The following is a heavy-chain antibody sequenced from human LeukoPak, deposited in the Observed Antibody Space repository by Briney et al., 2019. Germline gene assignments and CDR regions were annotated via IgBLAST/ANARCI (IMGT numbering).Heavy chain of an antibody. V-gene: IGHV1-46*01. CDR2: INPSGGST. CDR1: GYTFTSHY. J-gene: IGHJ5*02. CDR3: ARDVSSTSSWWFDP. D-gene: IGHD2-2*01. Sequence: VASVKVSCKASGYTFTSHYMHWVRQAPEQGLEWMGIINPSGGSTSYAQKFQGRVTMTRDMSTRTDYMGLSSLRYEDTAVYYCARDVSSTSSWWFDPWGQGTLVTVSS.